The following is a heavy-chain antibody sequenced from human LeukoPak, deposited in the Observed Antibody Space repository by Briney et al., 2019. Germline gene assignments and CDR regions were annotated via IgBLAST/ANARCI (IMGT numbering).Heavy chain of an antibody. CDR3: ATVSVGVRFDY. CDR2: IKTDGSST. V-gene: IGHV3-74*01. CDR1: GFNFSTYW. D-gene: IGHD3-16*01. Sequence: PRGSLRLSCTASGFNFSTYWMHWVRQVPGKGLVWVSRIKTDGSSTSYADSVKGRFTISRDSAKNKLYLQMNSLRAEDTAVYYCATVSVGVRFDYWGQGALVAVSS. J-gene: IGHJ4*02.